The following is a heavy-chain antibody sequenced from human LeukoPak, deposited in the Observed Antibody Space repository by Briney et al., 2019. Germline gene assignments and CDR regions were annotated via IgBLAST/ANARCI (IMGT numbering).Heavy chain of an antibody. J-gene: IGHJ6*02. D-gene: IGHD6-19*01. CDR2: IYPGDSDT. CDR3: ARQKAEWLVRGSHYYYGMDV. Sequence: GESLKISCKGSGYSFTSYWIGWVGQMPGKGLEWMGIIYPGDSDTRYSPSFQGQVTISADKSISTAYLQWSSLKASDTAMYYCARQKAEWLVRGSHYYYGMDVWGQGTTVTVSS. V-gene: IGHV5-51*01. CDR1: GYSFTSYW.